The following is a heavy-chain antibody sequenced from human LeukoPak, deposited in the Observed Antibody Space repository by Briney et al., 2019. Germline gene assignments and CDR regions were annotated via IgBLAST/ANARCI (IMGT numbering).Heavy chain of an antibody. CDR2: IYTSGST. CDR1: GGSISSYY. D-gene: IGHD2-2*01. J-gene: IGHJ2*01. CDR3: AGNPGYCSSTSCPRSYWYFDL. Sequence: SETLSLTCTVSGGSISSYYWSWIRQPAGKGLEWIGRIYTSGSTNYSPSLKSRVTMSVDTSKNQFSLKLSSVTAADTAVYYCAGNPGYCSSTSCPRSYWYFDLWGRGTLVTVSS. V-gene: IGHV4-4*07.